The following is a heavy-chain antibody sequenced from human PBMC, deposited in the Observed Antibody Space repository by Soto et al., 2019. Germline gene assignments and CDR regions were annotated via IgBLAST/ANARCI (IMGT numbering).Heavy chain of an antibody. Sequence: EVQLVESGGGLVQPGGSLRLSCAASGFTFSSYGMNWVRQAPGKGLAWVSYISSGRPTIQYADSVKGRFTISRENAKNTLYLQMNSLRDEDTAVYYCARGGAARPDYWGQGTLVTVSS. CDR2: ISSGRPTI. J-gene: IGHJ4*02. V-gene: IGHV3-48*02. CDR3: ARGGAARPDY. CDR1: GFTFSSYG. D-gene: IGHD6-6*01.